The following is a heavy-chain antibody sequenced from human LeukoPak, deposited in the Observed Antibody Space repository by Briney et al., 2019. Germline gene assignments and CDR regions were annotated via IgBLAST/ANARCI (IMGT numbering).Heavy chain of an antibody. D-gene: IGHD1-1*01. J-gene: IGHJ4*02. CDR1: GGSISSYY. V-gene: IGHV4-59*12. Sequence: KPSESLSLTCTVSGGSISSYYWSWIRQPPGKGLEWIGYIYYSGSTNYNPSLKSRVTISVDTSKNQFSLKLSSVTAADTAVYYCARDNGAGTTKFWGQGTLVTVSS. CDR3: ARDNGAGTTKF. CDR2: IYYSGST.